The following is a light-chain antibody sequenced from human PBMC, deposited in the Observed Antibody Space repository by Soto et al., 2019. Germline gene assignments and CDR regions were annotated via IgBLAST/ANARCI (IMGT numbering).Light chain of an antibody. V-gene: IGLV3-25*02. Sequence: SYELTQPPSVSVSPGQTARIACSGDALPKQYAYWYQQKPGQASVLLIYKDKERPSGIPERFSGSSSGTTVTLTIGGVQAEDEADYYCQSSDRGDTYWVFGGGTKLTVL. J-gene: IGLJ3*02. CDR2: KDK. CDR3: QSSDRGDTYWV. CDR1: ALPKQY.